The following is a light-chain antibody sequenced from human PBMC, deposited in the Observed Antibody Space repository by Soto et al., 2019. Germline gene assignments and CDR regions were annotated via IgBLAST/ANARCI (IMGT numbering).Light chain of an antibody. V-gene: IGKV3-15*01. J-gene: IGKJ4*01. CDR3: HQRYNWLS. CDR1: QSVSTN. Sequence: EIVMTQSPATLSVSPGERASLSCRASQSVSTNLAWYQQKPAQAPRLLIYGASTRATGIPARFSGGGSGTEFTLTISSLQSADFAVYYCHQRYNWLSFGGGTKLEIK. CDR2: GAS.